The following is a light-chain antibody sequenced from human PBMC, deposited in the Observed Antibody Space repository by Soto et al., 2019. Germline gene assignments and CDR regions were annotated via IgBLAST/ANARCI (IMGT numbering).Light chain of an antibody. Sequence: EIVLTQSPGTLSLSPGERATLSCRASQSITSNFLAWYQQKPGQAPRLLIYGASTRAAGVPDRFSGSGSGTDITLTITRMEPEDFALYYCQQYGRSPLMYTFGQGTKLGV. CDR3: QQYGRSPLMYT. CDR1: QSITSNF. J-gene: IGKJ2*01. CDR2: GAS. V-gene: IGKV3-20*01.